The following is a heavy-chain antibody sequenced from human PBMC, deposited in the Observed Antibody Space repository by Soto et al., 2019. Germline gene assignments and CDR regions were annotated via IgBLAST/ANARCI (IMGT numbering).Heavy chain of an antibody. Sequence: EVQLLESGGGLVQPGGSLRLSCAASGFTFSSYAMSWVRQAPGKGLEWVSAISGSGGSTYYADSVKGRSTISRDNSKNTLYLQMNSLRAEDTAVYYCAKPYDSSGYYLSYFDYWGQGTLVTVSS. CDR1: GFTFSSYA. V-gene: IGHV3-23*01. CDR3: AKPYDSSGYYLSYFDY. CDR2: ISGSGGST. D-gene: IGHD3-22*01. J-gene: IGHJ4*02.